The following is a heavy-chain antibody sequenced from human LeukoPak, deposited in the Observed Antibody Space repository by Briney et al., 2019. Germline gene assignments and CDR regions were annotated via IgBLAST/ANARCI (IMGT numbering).Heavy chain of an antibody. CDR2: ISYDGSNK. CDR1: GFTFSSYG. CDR3: AKESSGGWNAISNKGFDY. V-gene: IGHV3-30*18. Sequence: GRSLRLSCAASGFTFSSYGMHWVRQAPGKGLEWVAVISYDGSNKYYADSVKGRFTISRDNSKNTLYLQMNSLRAEDTAVYYCAKESSGGWNAISNKGFDYWGQGTLVTVSS. J-gene: IGHJ4*02. D-gene: IGHD6-19*01.